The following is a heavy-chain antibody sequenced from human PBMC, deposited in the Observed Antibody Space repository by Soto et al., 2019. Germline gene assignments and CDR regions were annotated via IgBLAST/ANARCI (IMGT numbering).Heavy chain of an antibody. CDR3: VRGAFTSGWYPDYFDY. V-gene: IGHV3-7*01. CDR1: GFTFSTSW. Sequence: SLRLSCAASGFTFSTSWMTWVRQAPGKGLEWVANIKQDGSAQYYVDSLKGRFSVSRDNAKNSLYLQMDSLRADDTETYFCVRGAFTSGWYPDYFDYWGQGALVTVSS. J-gene: IGHJ4*02. D-gene: IGHD6-19*01. CDR2: IKQDGSAQ.